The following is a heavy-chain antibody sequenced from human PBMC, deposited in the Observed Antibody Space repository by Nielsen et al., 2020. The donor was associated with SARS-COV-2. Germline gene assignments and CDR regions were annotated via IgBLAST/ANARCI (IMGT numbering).Heavy chain of an antibody. CDR2: ISWNSGSI. Sequence: GESLKISCAASGFTFSNFAMSWVRQAPGKGLEWVSGISWNSGSIGYADSVKGRFTISRDNSKNTLYLQMNSLRAEDTAVYYCARGLTMVRGVIQKNWFDPWGQGTLVTVSS. CDR3: ARGLTMVRGVIQKNWFDP. J-gene: IGHJ5*02. D-gene: IGHD3-10*01. V-gene: IGHV3-23*01. CDR1: GFTFSNFA.